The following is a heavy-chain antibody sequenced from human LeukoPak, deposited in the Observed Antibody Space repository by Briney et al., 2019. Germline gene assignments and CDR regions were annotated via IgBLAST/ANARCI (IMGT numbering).Heavy chain of an antibody. CDR3: ARSRIQLWTFDY. V-gene: IGHV3-74*01. Sequence: GGSLRLSCAASGFTFSSYSMNWVRQAPGKGLEWVSRINSDGSSTSYADSVKGRFTISRDNAKNTLYLQMNSLRAEDTAVYYCARSRIQLWTFDYWGQGTLVTVSS. CDR1: GFTFSSYS. D-gene: IGHD5-18*01. CDR2: INSDGSST. J-gene: IGHJ4*02.